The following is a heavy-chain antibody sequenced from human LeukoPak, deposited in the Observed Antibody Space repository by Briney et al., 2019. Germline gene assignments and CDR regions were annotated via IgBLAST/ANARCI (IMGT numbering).Heavy chain of an antibody. Sequence: SETLSLTCTVSGGSISSFHWSWIRQPPGKGLECIGYIYYSGSTNCNPSLKSRVTISVDTSKNQFSLRLNSVTAADTAVYYCARRFGWDSFDYWGQGTLVTVSS. CDR3: ARRFGWDSFDY. D-gene: IGHD1-26*01. CDR2: IYYSGST. J-gene: IGHJ4*02. V-gene: IGHV4-59*08. CDR1: GGSISSFH.